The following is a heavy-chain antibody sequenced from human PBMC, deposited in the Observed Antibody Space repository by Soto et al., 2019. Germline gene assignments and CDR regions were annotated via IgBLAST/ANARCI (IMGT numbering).Heavy chain of an antibody. CDR1: GGTLGTYG. V-gene: IGHV1-69*13. J-gene: IGHJ4*02. CDR2: IIPKFGTT. CDR3: AKDIRPPGLHFDY. D-gene: IGHD1-20*01. Sequence: GASVKVSCKASGGTLGTYGSNWVRLAPGQGLEWMGWIIPKFGTTKNAQKFQGRVTLTADESTNTAYMELKYLGAEDTAFYYCAKDIRPPGLHFDYWGQGTLVTVPQ.